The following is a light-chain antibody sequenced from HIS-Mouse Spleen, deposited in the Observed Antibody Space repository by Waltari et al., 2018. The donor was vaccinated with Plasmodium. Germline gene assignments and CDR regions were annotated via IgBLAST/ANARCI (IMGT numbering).Light chain of an antibody. CDR1: QSVSSN. V-gene: IGKV3-15*01. CDR3: QQYNNPRTT. CDR2: GAS. J-gene: IGKJ2*01. Sequence: ETVMTQSPATLSVSPGERATLSCRASQSVSSNLAWYQQKPGQAPRLLIYGASTRATGIPARFSGSGSGTEFTLTISSLQSEDFAVYYCQQYNNPRTTFGQGTKLEIK.